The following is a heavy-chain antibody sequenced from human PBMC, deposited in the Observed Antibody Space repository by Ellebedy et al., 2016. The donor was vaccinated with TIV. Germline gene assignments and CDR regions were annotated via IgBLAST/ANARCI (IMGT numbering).Heavy chain of an antibody. V-gene: IGHV3-33*01. CDR1: GFTFSRDG. CDR2: IWHDGSKK. CDR3: ARDWSCYFDP. D-gene: IGHD3-3*01. Sequence: PGGSLRLSCAASGFTFSRDGMHWVRQAPGKGLEWVAVIWHDGSKKYYADSVKGRFTISRDNSKNTLYLQMNSLRAEDTAVYYCARDWSCYFDPWGQGTLVTVSS. J-gene: IGHJ5*02.